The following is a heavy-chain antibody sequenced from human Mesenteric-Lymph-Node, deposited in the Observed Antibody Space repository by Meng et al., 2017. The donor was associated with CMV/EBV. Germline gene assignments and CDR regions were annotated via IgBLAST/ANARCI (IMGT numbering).Heavy chain of an antibody. D-gene: IGHD3-10*01. CDR2: TYYRSKWYN. CDR3: ARDRVTIVRGVIYDYFGMDV. V-gene: IGHV6-1*01. Sequence: SETLSLTCAISGDSVSSDSATWNWIRQSPSRGLEWLGRTYYRSKWYNDFAVSVESRITINPDTSRNHFSLQLKSVTPEDTAVYYCARDRVTIVRGVIYDYFGMDVWGQGTTVTVSS. CDR1: GDSVSSDSAT. J-gene: IGHJ6*02.